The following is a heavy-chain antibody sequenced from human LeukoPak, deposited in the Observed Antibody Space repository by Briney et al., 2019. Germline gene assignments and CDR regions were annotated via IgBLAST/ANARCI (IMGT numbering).Heavy chain of an antibody. D-gene: IGHD5-18*01. J-gene: IGHJ3*01. V-gene: IGHV4-61*02. Sequence: SETLSLTCSVSGRFVSRPGYSWTWIRQPVGKGLEWIGRFYTSGTTNYTPSLKSRVTISIDTSNNQFSLKLSSVTAADTAIYYCARELVDTSVVTNACDLWGQGTMVIVSS. CDR3: ARELVDTSVVTNACDL. CDR2: FYTSGTT. CDR1: GRFVSRPGYS.